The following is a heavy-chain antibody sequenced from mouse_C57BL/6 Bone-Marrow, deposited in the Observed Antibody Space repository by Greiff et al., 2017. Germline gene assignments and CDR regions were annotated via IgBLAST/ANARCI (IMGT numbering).Heavy chain of an antibody. CDR1: GYTFTDYY. V-gene: IGHV1-84*01. Sequence: QVHVKQSGPELVKPGASVKISCKASGYTFTDYYINWVKQRPGQGLEWIGWIYPGSGNTKYNEKFKGKATLTVDTSSSTAYMQLSSLTSEDSAVYFCAREEIYYGNYPYAMDYWGQGTSVTVSS. CDR2: IYPGSGNT. CDR3: AREEIYYGNYPYAMDY. J-gene: IGHJ4*01. D-gene: IGHD2-1*01.